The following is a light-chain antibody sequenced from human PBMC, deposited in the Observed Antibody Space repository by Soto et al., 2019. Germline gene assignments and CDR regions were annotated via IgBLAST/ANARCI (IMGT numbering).Light chain of an antibody. CDR2: KAS. Sequence: DIQMTQSPSTLSASVGDRVTITCLASQSISSWLAWYQQKPGKAPKLLIYKASSLESGVPSRFSGSGSGTEFTLTISSLQPDDFATYYCQQYNSYSGRTFGQGTKVEIK. J-gene: IGKJ1*01. V-gene: IGKV1-5*03. CDR3: QQYNSYSGRT. CDR1: QSISSW.